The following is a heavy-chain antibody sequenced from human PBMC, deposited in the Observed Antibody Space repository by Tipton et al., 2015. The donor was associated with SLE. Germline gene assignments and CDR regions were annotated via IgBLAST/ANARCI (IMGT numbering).Heavy chain of an antibody. Sequence: RSLRLSCAASGFTFSSYWMHWVRQAPGKGLEWVSGISWNSGSIGYADSVKGRFTISRGNAKNSLYLQMNSLRAEDTALYYCAKDLHATDYYGSGSYFDYWGQGTLVTVSS. CDR1: GFTFSSYW. D-gene: IGHD3-10*01. CDR3: AKDLHATDYYGSGSYFDY. J-gene: IGHJ4*02. CDR2: ISWNSGSI. V-gene: IGHV3-9*01.